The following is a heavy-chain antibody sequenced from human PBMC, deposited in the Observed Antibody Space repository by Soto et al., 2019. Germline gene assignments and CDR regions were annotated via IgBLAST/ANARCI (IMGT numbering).Heavy chain of an antibody. J-gene: IGHJ5*02. CDR2: ISAYNGNT. CDR1: GYTFTSYG. D-gene: IGHD3-22*01. V-gene: IGHV1-18*01. CDR3: ARVKGSGYHNWFDP. Sequence: ASVTVSCKASGYTFTSYGIIWVRQATGQGLEWMGWISAYNGNTNYAQKLQGRVTMTTDTSTSTAYMELRSLRSDDTAVYYCARVKGSGYHNWFDPWGQGTLVTVSS.